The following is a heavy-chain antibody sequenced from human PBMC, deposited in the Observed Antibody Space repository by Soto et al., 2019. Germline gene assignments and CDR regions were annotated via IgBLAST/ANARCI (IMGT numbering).Heavy chain of an antibody. CDR1: GGSISSGGYY. D-gene: IGHD3-3*01. V-gene: IGHV4-31*03. Sequence: SETLSLTCTVSGGSISSGGYYWSWIRQHPGKGLEWIGYIYYSGSTYYNPSLKSRVTISVDTSKNQFSLKLSSVTAADTAVYYCARVRLDDFWSGYIYYYYYMDVWGKGTTVTVSS. CDR2: IYYSGST. CDR3: ARVRLDDFWSGYIYYYYYMDV. J-gene: IGHJ6*03.